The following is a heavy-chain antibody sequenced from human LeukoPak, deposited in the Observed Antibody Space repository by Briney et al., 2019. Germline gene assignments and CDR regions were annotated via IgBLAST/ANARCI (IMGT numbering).Heavy chain of an antibody. CDR2: ISWNSGNI. CDR1: GFTFDDYA. Sequence: LPGRSLRLSCAVSGFTFDDYAMHWVRQAPGKGLEWVSGISWNSGNIGYADSVKGRFTISRDNAKNSLYLQMNSLRTEDTALYYRVKDKAQYFDSSYGMDVWGQGTTVTVS. D-gene: IGHD3-9*01. CDR3: VKDKAQYFDSSYGMDV. J-gene: IGHJ6*02. V-gene: IGHV3-9*01.